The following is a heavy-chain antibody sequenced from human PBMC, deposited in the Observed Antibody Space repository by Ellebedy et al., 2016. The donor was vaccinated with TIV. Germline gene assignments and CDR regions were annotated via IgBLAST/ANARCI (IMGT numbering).Heavy chain of an antibody. Sequence: SVKVSXXASGGTFTNYAITWVRQAPGQGLEWMGGIIPVFGTANYAQKFQGRVTITADESTNTAYMELSSLRSEDTAIYYCAREGSGGNFPTFFDYWGQGTLVTVSS. CDR1: GGTFTNYA. J-gene: IGHJ4*01. V-gene: IGHV1-69*13. CDR2: IIPVFGTA. D-gene: IGHD4-23*01. CDR3: AREGSGGNFPTFFDY.